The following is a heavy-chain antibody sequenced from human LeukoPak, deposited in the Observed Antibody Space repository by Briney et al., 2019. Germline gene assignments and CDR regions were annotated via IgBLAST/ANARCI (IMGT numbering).Heavy chain of an antibody. V-gene: IGHV3-11*01. J-gene: IGHJ6*03. CDR2: ISSSGSTI. CDR1: GFTCLDAI. Sequence: PGGSLRLSCAEPGFTCLDAILISVRQAPGKGLEWVSYISSSGSTIYYADSVKGRFTISRDNAKNSLYLQMNSLRAEDTAVYYCARDLDYINRGHAYYYLDVWGKGTTVTVSS. D-gene: IGHD4-11*01. CDR3: ARDLDYINRGHAYYYLDV.